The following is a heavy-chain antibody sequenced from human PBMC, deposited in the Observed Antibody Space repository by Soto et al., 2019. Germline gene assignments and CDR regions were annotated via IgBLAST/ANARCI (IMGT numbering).Heavy chain of an antibody. J-gene: IGHJ6*02. D-gene: IGHD3-10*01. Sequence: GGSLRLSCAASGFTVTSNYMTWVRQAPGKGLEWVSVIYRSGATYYPDSVRGRFTASRDYSHNTLYLQMDSLRVEDTAVYYCARDSGMIRGSYGVDVWGQGPRSPSP. CDR3: ARDSGMIRGSYGVDV. CDR1: GFTVTSNY. V-gene: IGHV3-53*01. CDR2: IYRSGAT.